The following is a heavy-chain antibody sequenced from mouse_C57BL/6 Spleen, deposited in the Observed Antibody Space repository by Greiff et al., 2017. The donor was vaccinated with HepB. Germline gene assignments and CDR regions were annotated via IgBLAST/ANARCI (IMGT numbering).Heavy chain of an antibody. CDR3: ARHAYYYGSSPAWFAY. Sequence: EVKLVESGGDLVKPGGSLKLSCAASGFTFSSYGMSWVRQTPDKRLEWVATISSGGSYTYYPDSVKGRFTISRDNAKNTLYLQMSSLKAEDTAMYYCARHAYYYGSSPAWFAYWGQGTLVTVSA. CDR1: GFTFSSYG. J-gene: IGHJ3*01. V-gene: IGHV5-6*01. D-gene: IGHD1-1*01. CDR2: ISSGGSYT.